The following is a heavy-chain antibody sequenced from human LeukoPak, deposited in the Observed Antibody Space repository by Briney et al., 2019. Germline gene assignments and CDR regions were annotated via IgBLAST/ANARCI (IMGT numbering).Heavy chain of an antibody. Sequence: GSLRLSCAASGFTVSSNYMSWVRQAPGKGLEWVGYIQNSAIYRAKIKSSPSLQSRVSLSIDTSKNQVSLTVNSVTAADTAVYYCARLSSTLYYSMDVWGPGTAVTVSS. D-gene: IGHD6-6*01. V-gene: IGHV4-59*08. CDR2: IQNSAIYRAKI. CDR3: ARLSSTLYYSMDV. CDR1: GFTVSSNY. J-gene: IGHJ6*02.